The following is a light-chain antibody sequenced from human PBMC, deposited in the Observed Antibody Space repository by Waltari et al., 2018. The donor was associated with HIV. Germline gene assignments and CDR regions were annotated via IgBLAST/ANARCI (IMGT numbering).Light chain of an antibody. CDR2: DDS. CDR3: QVWDIISAYVI. V-gene: IGLV3-21*02. CDR1: NVGSKD. Sequence: SSVLTQPPSVSVAPGQTVSMTCEGNNVGSKDVHWYQQKPGQAPVLVVYDDSDRPAGIPWRFAGSKAGNTATLSISRVEVGDGADYYCQVWDIISAYVIFGGGTKLTVL. J-gene: IGLJ2*01.